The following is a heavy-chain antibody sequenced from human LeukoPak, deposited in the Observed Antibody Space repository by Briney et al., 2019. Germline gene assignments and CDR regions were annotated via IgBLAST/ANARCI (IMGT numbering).Heavy chain of an antibody. D-gene: IGHD3-22*01. Sequence: ASVKVSCKASGGTFSSYAISWVRQAPGQGLEWMGRIIPIFGTANYAQKFQGRVTITADKSTSTAYMELSSLRSEDTTVYYCGRGDYYDSSGCDYWGQGTLVTVSS. CDR1: GGTFSSYA. J-gene: IGHJ4*02. CDR2: IIPIFGTA. V-gene: IGHV1-69*06. CDR3: GRGDYYDSSGCDY.